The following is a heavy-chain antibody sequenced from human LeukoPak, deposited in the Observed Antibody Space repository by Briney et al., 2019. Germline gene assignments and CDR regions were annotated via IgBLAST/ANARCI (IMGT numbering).Heavy chain of an antibody. Sequence: PSGTLSLTCAVSGGSISSSNWWSWVRQPPGKGLEWIGEIYHSGSTNYNPSLKSRVTISVDKSKNQFSLKLSSVTAADTAVYYCARERRGSYYDYYYYMDVWGKGTTVTVSS. V-gene: IGHV4-4*02. CDR1: GGSISSSNW. CDR2: IYHSGST. D-gene: IGHD1-26*01. CDR3: ARERRGSYYDYYYYMDV. J-gene: IGHJ6*03.